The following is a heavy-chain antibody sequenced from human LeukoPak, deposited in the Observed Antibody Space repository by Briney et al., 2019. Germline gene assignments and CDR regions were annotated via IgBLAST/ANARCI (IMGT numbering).Heavy chain of an antibody. J-gene: IGHJ4*02. V-gene: IGHV3-9*01. CDR2: ISWNSGSI. CDR1: GFTFDDYA. Sequence: GRSLRLSCAASGFTFDDYAMHWVRQAPGKDLEWVSGISWNSGSIGYADSVKSRFTISRDNAKNSLYLQMNSLRAEDTALYYCAKGLGFDTAMYFDYWGQGTLVTVSS. D-gene: IGHD5-18*01. CDR3: AKGLGFDTAMYFDY.